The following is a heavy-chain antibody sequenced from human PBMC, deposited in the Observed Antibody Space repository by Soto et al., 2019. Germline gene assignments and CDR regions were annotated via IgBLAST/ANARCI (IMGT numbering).Heavy chain of an antibody. CDR1: GGSISSGGYY. CDR3: ARGPPWMTGFDI. CDR2: IYYSGGT. V-gene: IGHV4-61*08. D-gene: IGHD3-9*01. Sequence: SETLSLTCAVSGGSISSGGYYWSWIRQHPGKGLEWIGYIYYSGGTDYNPSLKSRVTISIDTPKNQFSLKLSSVTAADTAVYYCARGPPWMTGFDIWGQGTLVTVSS. J-gene: IGHJ3*02.